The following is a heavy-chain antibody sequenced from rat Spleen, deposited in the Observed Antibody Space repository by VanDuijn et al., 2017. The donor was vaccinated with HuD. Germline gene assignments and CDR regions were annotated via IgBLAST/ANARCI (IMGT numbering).Heavy chain of an antibody. CDR3: AKSGWYYFDY. J-gene: IGHJ2*01. CDR1: GFTYSNYV. CDR2: ISTGGGNT. Sequence: EVQLVESGGGLVQPGRSLKLSCATSGFTYSNYVMACVRQAPTKGLEWVASISTGGGNTYYRDSVKGRFTISRDNAKNTLYLQMDSLRSEDTATYYCAKSGWYYFDYWGQGVMVTVSS. V-gene: IGHV5S13*01. D-gene: IGHD1-1*01.